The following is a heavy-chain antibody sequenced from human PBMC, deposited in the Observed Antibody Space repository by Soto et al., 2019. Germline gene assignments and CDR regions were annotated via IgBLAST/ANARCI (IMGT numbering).Heavy chain of an antibody. D-gene: IGHD2-21*02. V-gene: IGHV1-8*01. CDR2: VSPDSGNA. Sequence: QVQVVQSRAEEKKPGASVKVSCKTSGYTFTDYDINWIRQAPGQGLEWMGWVSPDSGNAGYAPQFQGRVSMTSDTSISTVYIELSSLRAEDTAVYFCEVTTGYWGQGTMVTVSS. CDR1: GYTFTDYD. CDR3: EVTTGY. J-gene: IGHJ4*02.